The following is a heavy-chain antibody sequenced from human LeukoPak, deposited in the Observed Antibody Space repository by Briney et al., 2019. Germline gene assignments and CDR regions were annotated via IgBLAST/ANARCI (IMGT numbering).Heavy chain of an antibody. D-gene: IGHD3-10*01. CDR3: ARDGGSGSYSYYYYGMDV. CDR2: IYTSGST. V-gene: IGHV4-4*07. CDR1: GGSISSDY. J-gene: IGHJ6*02. Sequence: PSETHSLTCTVSGGSISSDYWSWIRHPAGKGLEWIGRIYTSGSTNYNPSLTSRVTMSVDTSKNQFSLKLSSVTAADTAVYYCARDGGSGSYSYYYYGMDVWGQGTTVTVSS.